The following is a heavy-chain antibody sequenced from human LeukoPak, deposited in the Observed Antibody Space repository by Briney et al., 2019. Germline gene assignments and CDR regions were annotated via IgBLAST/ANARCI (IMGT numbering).Heavy chain of an antibody. J-gene: IGHJ3*02. V-gene: IGHV4-59*08. CDR2: IYDSGST. D-gene: IGHD3-22*01. CDR1: GGSIGSYY. CDR3: ARGPYSYDSSGAFDI. Sequence: SETLSLTCTVSGGSIGSYYWSWIRQPPGKGLEWIGYIYDSGSTNYNPSLKSRVTISVDTSKNQFSLKLSSVTAADTAVYFCARGPYSYDSSGAFDIWGQGTMVTVSS.